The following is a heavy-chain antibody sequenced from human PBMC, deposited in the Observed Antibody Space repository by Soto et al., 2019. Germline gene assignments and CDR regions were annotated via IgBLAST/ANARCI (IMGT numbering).Heavy chain of an antibody. D-gene: IGHD1-1*01. CDR2: IFFDGSKK. V-gene: IGHV3-33*01. Sequence: GGSLRLSCAASGFIFSSYGMHWVRQAPGKGLEWVAIIFFDGSKKYYADSVKGRFSISRDTSKNTLDLQMNSLGAEDTSLYYCAIELGRFNTKGSYFDYWGRGTLFTVSS. CDR1: GFIFSSYG. CDR3: AIELGRFNTKGSYFDY. J-gene: IGHJ4*02.